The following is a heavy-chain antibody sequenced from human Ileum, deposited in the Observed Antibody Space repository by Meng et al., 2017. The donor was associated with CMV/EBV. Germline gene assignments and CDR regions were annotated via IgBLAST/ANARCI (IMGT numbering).Heavy chain of an antibody. V-gene: IGHV5-51*01. CDR3: ARLGDSGIYYGDY. D-gene: IGHD1-26*01. CDR1: GDSVTRDW. Sequence: KGSGDSVTRDWIGWVRQMPGKGLEWMAFIYPGDSDTRYSPSFQGQVTISADRSISTAYLQWSSLRASDTAMYYCARLGDSGIYYGDYWGQGALVTVSS. CDR2: IYPGDSDT. J-gene: IGHJ4*02.